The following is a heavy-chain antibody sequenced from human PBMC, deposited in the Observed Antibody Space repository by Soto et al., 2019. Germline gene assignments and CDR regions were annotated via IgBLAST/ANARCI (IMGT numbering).Heavy chain of an antibody. D-gene: IGHD1-26*01. J-gene: IGHJ4*02. CDR3: AQDLVGAISLGFDY. Sequence: GESLKISCAASGFTFSSYGMHWVRQAPGKGLEWVAVISYDGSNKYYADSVKGRFTISRDNSKNTLYLQMNSLRAEDTAVYYCAQDLVGAISLGFDYWGQGTLVTVSS. V-gene: IGHV3-30*18. CDR2: ISYDGSNK. CDR1: GFTFSSYG.